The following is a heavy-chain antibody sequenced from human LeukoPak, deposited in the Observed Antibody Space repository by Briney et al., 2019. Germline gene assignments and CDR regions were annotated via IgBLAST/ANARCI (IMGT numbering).Heavy chain of an antibody. CDR1: GFTFSSYA. CDR3: VRGPRYSGYDYFDY. V-gene: IGHV3-48*01. Sequence: PGRSLRRSCAASGFTFSSYALHWVRQAPGEGLEWVSYISSSLSTIYYADSVKGRFTISRDNAKNSLYLQMSSLRREDTAVYFCVRGPRYSGYDYFDYWGQGTLVTVSS. D-gene: IGHD5-12*01. J-gene: IGHJ4*02. CDR2: ISSSLSTI.